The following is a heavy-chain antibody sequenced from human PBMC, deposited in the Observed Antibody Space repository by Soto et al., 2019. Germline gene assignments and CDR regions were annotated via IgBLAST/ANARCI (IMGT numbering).Heavy chain of an antibody. J-gene: IGHJ4*02. Sequence: QVLLVQSGAEVKPPGSSVKVSCKASGGSFSRYTFSWVRQAPGQGLEWLGRVIPMLETTNYAQKFQGRVTMTADKSTNTAYMELSSLQSEDSALYFCAGGYEKSPAGFDYWGQGTLVTVSS. D-gene: IGHD3-16*01. V-gene: IGHV1-69*08. CDR2: VIPMLETT. CDR1: GGSFSRYT. CDR3: AGGYEKSPAGFDY.